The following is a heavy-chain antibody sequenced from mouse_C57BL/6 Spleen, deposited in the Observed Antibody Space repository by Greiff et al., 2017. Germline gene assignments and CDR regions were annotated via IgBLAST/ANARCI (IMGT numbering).Heavy chain of an antibody. CDR3: TTPYYYGISPWFAY. Sequence: EVHLVESGAELVRPGASVTLSCTASGFNIKDDYMHWVKQRPEQGLEWIGWIDPENGDTEYASKFQGKATITADTSSNTAYLQLSSLTSEDTAVYYCTTPYYYGISPWFAYWGQGTLVTVAA. D-gene: IGHD1-1*01. J-gene: IGHJ3*01. V-gene: IGHV14-4*01. CDR1: GFNIKDDY. CDR2: IDPENGDT.